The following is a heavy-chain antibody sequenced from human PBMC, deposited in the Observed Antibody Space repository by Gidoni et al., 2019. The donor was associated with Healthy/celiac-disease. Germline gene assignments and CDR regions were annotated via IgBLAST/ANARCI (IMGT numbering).Heavy chain of an antibody. J-gene: IGHJ5*02. CDR3: ARGDYSSSWVS. Sequence: QVQLQQWGAGLLKPSETLSLTCAVYGGSFSGYYWSWIRQPPGKGLEWIGEINHSGSNNYNPSLKIRVTISVDTSKNQFSLKLSSVTAADTAVYYCARGDYSSSWVSWGQGTLVTVSS. V-gene: IGHV4-34*01. CDR1: GGSFSGYY. CDR2: INHSGSN. D-gene: IGHD6-13*01.